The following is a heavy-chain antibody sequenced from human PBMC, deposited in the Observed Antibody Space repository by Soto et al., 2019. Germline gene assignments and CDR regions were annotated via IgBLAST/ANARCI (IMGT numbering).Heavy chain of an antibody. CDR3: ARSGHNSGFFYYDY. D-gene: IGHD3-22*01. CDR1: GFSLSSAGVG. CDR2: INWNDDK. Sequence: QITLKESGPTLVKVTQTVTLTCTFSGFSLSSAGVGVGWIRQPPGKALEGLALINWNDDKRYNPSLKSRLTITKDTSKNQVVLTMTNMDPVDTAAYYCARSGHNSGFFYYDYWGQGTLVTVSS. J-gene: IGHJ4*02. V-gene: IGHV2-5*01.